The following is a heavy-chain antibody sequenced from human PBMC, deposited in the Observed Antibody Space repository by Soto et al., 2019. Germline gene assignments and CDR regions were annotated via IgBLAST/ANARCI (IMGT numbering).Heavy chain of an antibody. CDR1: GFTFPIYA. CDR2: IRSGDGDT. D-gene: IGHD1-26*01. Sequence: QLLESGGDLVQPGGSLRLSCAASGFTFPIYATNWVRQAPGKGLGWVSAIRSGDGDTFYADAVKGRFTISRDTSKNTLYLQMNSLRLEDTAVYYCAKVGGTILANSFRSWGQGTLVTVSS. V-gene: IGHV3-23*01. J-gene: IGHJ4*02. CDR3: AKVGGTILANSFRS.